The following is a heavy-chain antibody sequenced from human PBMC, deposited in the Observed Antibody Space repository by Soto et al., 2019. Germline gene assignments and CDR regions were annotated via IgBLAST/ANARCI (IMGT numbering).Heavy chain of an antibody. Sequence: PSETLSLTCSVSGDSVSSGAYYWSWIRQPPGKGLEWIGYVYHSGSTSYNPSLETGVTISVDKSKNQFSLKLTSVTAADTAVYYCARAYDYSSNWFDPWGQGTLVTVSS. V-gene: IGHV4-61*08. J-gene: IGHJ5*02. D-gene: IGHD4-4*01. CDR1: GDSVSSGAYY. CDR2: VYHSGST. CDR3: ARAYDYSSNWFDP.